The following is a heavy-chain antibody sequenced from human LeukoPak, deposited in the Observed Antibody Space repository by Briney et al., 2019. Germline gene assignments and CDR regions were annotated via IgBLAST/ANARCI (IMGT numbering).Heavy chain of an antibody. CDR2: ISSSSSTI. J-gene: IGHJ6*02. Sequence: GGSLRLSCAASGFTFSSYSMNWVRQAPGKGLEWVSYISSSSSTIYYADSVKGRFTISRDNAKNSLYLQMNSLRAEDTAVYYCARVSGSYYRTREDYGMDVWGQGTTVTVSS. CDR3: ARVSGSYYRTREDYGMDV. CDR1: GFTFSSYS. V-gene: IGHV3-48*01. D-gene: IGHD3-10*01.